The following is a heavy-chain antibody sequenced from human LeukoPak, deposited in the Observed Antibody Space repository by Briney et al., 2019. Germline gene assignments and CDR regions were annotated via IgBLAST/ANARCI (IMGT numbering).Heavy chain of an antibody. CDR2: IYSGGST. J-gene: IGHJ5*02. CDR3: AREKGYCSSTNCFDKWFDP. Sequence: GGSLRLSCAASGFTVSSNYMSWVRQAPGKGLEWVSVIYSGGSTYYADSVKGRFTISRDNLKNTVYLQMNSLRAEDTAVYYCAREKGYCSSTNCFDKWFDPWGQGTLVTVSS. CDR1: GFTVSSNY. D-gene: IGHD2-2*01. V-gene: IGHV3-53*01.